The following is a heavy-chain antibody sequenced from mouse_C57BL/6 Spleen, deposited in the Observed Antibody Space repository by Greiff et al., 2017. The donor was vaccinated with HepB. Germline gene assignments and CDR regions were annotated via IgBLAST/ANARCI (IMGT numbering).Heavy chain of an antibody. CDR1: GYTFTSYW. V-gene: IGHV1-59*01. CDR2: IDPSDSYT. CDR3: ARLKDLTGTRHYFDY. J-gene: IGHJ2*01. Sequence: QVQLQQPGAELVRPGTSVKLSCKASGYTFTSYWMHWVKQRPGQGLEWIGVIDPSDSYTNYNQKFKGKATLTVDTSSSTAYMQLSSLTSEDSAVYYCARLKDLTGTRHYFDYWGQGTTLTVSS. D-gene: IGHD4-1*01.